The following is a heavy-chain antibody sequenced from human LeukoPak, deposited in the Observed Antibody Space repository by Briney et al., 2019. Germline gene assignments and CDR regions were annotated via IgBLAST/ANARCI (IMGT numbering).Heavy chain of an antibody. CDR3: ARGSGPFDY. V-gene: IGHV3-23*01. CDR2: VSGGGGST. Sequence: GRCLRLSCAASGLTFSSYALSWVRQAPGKWLECVSTVSGGGGSTYYSDSVKGRFTISRDNSKNTLYLQMNSLRAEDTAVYSCARGSGPFDYWGQGTLVTVSS. J-gene: IGHJ4*02. CDR1: GLTFSSYA. D-gene: IGHD3-10*01.